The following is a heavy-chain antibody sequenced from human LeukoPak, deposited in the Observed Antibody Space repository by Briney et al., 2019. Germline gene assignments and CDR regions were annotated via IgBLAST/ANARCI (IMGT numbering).Heavy chain of an antibody. CDR2: IIPILGIA. V-gene: IGHV1-69*04. CDR1: GGTFSSYA. CDR3: ARVGSIVGAIMP. J-gene: IGHJ5*02. Sequence: SVKVSCKASGGTFSSYAISWVRQAPGQGLEWMGRIIPILGIANYAQKFQGRVTITADKSTSTAYMELSSLRSEDTAVYYCARVGSIVGAIMPWGQGTLVTVSS. D-gene: IGHD1-26*01.